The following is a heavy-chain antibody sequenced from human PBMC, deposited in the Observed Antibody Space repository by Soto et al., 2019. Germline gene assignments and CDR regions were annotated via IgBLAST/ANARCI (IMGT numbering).Heavy chain of an antibody. CDR2: IIPIFGTA. D-gene: IGHD3-9*01. V-gene: IGHV1-69*06. CDR1: GGTFSSYA. CDR3: ARSGDILAGGEGYYYYGMDV. Sequence: SVKVSCKASGGTFSSYAISWVRQAPGQGLEWMGGIIPIFGTANYAQKFQGRVTITADKSTSTAYMELSSLRSEDTAVYYCARSGDILAGGEGYYYYGMDVWGQGTTVTVSS. J-gene: IGHJ6*02.